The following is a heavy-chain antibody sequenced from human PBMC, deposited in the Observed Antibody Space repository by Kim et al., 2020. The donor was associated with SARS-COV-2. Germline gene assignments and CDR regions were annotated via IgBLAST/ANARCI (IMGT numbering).Heavy chain of an antibody. CDR2: IKSKSSGGTT. Sequence: GGSLRLSCAASGFTFSNAGMSWVRQAPGKGLEWVARIKSKSSGGTTDYAAHVKGRFTISRDDSKNTLYLQMTSLKTEDTAVYYCTTLLRYFDWLAVKYYYYGMDVWGQGTTVTVSS. V-gene: IGHV3-15*01. CDR1: GFTFSNAG. J-gene: IGHJ6*02. CDR3: TTLLRYFDWLAVKYYYYGMDV. D-gene: IGHD3-9*01.